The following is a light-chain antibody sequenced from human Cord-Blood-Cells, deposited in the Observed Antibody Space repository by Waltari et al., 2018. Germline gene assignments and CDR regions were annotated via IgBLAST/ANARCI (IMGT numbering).Light chain of an antibody. CDR3: SSYAGSNNFVV. CDR2: EVS. CDR1: SSDVGGYHY. V-gene: IGLV2-8*01. J-gene: IGLJ2*01. Sequence: QSALTQPPSASGSPGQSVTIPCTGTSSDVGGYHYVSWYQQHPGKAPKPMIYEVSKRPSGFPDRFSGSKSGNTASLTVSGLQAEDEADYYCSSYAGSNNFVVFGGGTKLTVL.